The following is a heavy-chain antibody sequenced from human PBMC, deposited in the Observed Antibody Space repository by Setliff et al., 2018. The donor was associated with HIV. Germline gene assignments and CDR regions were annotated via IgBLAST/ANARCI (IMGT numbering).Heavy chain of an antibody. D-gene: IGHD3-22*01. CDR2: SNPSSRTT. V-gene: IGHV1-46*01. CDR1: GYIFTTHY. Sequence: ASVKVSCKSSGYIFTTHYIHWVRQAPGQGIEWMGMSNPSSRTTIYAQKFRGRMTLTKDKSTTTVYMELSSLRSDDTAVYYCARGGRVDEGRGYYYPLMYWGQGTLVTVSS. CDR3: ARGGRVDEGRGYYYPLMY. J-gene: IGHJ4*02.